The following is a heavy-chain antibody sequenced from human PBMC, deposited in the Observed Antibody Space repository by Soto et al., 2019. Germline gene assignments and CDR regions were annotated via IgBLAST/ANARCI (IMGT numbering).Heavy chain of an antibody. V-gene: IGHV1-3*01. CDR3: ARAIYDYIWASYHPFDQ. Sequence: QVQLVQSGAEVKKPGASVRLSCKVSGKSFDNFAVHWVRQTPGQRPEWMGRINVGDDKTKYSEKFQGRVIVSYDTSATTAYMELRALSSEDTAVYYCARAIYDYIWASYHPFDQWAHGAQVTVAS. CDR1: GKSFDNFA. J-gene: IGHJ4*01. D-gene: IGHD3-16*02. CDR2: INVGDDKT.